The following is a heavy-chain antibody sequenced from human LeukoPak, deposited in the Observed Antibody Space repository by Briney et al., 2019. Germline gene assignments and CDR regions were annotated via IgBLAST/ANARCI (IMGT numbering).Heavy chain of an antibody. Sequence: GGSLRLSCAASGFTFSSYDMHWVRQAPGKGLEWVAFIRYDGSNKYYADSVKGRFTISRDNSKNTLYLQMNSLRAEDTAVYYCARRRQRWLQGHFDYWGQGTLVTVSP. CDR1: GFTFSSYD. J-gene: IGHJ4*02. D-gene: IGHD5-24*01. CDR2: IRYDGSNK. CDR3: ARRRQRWLQGHFDY. V-gene: IGHV3-30*02.